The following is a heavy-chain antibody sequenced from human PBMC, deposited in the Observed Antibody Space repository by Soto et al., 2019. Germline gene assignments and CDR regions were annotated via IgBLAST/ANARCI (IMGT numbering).Heavy chain of an antibody. CDR1: GFTFSIYT. CDR2: ISSSGTNT. CDR3: ANDIYYADEPRDY. D-gene: IGHD1-26*01. V-gene: IGHV3-23*01. J-gene: IGHJ4*02. Sequence: EVQVLESGGGLVQPGGSLRLSCAASGFTFSIYTMSWVRQAPGKGLEWVSGISSSGTNTYYAASVKGRFTISRDNSKNTLYLQMNSLRAEDTALYYCANDIYYADEPRDYWGQGTLVTVSS.